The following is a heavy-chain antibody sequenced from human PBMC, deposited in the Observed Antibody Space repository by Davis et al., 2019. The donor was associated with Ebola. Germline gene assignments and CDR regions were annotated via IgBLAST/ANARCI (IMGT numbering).Heavy chain of an antibody. CDR1: GGTFTNYA. Sequence: SVKVSCKTSGGTFTNYAVNWVRQAPGQGLEWMGRIIPVVDTKDYAQKFQGRLTMTEDKSTNTAYMELSGLTSEDTAVYYYATVGLQLWGQGTLVTVSS. CDR2: IIPVVDTK. J-gene: IGHJ4*02. V-gene: IGHV1-69*04. CDR3: ATVGLQL. D-gene: IGHD6-13*01.